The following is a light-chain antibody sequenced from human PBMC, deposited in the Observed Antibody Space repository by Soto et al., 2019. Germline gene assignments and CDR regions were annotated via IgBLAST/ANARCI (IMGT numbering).Light chain of an antibody. V-gene: IGKV1-39*01. CDR3: QQNYSATWT. J-gene: IGKJ1*01. Sequence: DIQMTQSPSSLSASVGDRLTITCRASQGISTYLNWYQQKPGKAPKLLIYAASTLQSGVPSRFSGSGSETDFTLTISSLQPEDFATYSCQQNYSATWTFGHGTKVDIK. CDR1: QGISTY. CDR2: AAS.